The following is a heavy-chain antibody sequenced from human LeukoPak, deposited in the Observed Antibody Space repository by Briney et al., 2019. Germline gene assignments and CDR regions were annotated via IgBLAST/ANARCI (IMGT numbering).Heavy chain of an antibody. D-gene: IGHD5-12*01. CDR3: AREDRGVATDEGYYYYGMDV. J-gene: IGHJ6*02. V-gene: IGHV4-59*01. Sequence: PSETLSLTCTVSGGPISSYYWSWIRQPPGKGLEWIGYIYYSGSTNYNPSLKSRVTISVDTSKNQFSLKLSSVTAADTAVYYCAREDRGVATDEGYYYYGMDVWGQGTTVTVSS. CDR1: GGPISSYY. CDR2: IYYSGST.